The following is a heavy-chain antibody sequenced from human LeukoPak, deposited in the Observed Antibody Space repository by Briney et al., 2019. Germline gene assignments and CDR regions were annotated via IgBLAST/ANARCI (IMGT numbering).Heavy chain of an antibody. Sequence: ASGTPSLPRTVSCGSIHSGGYYWTRIRPHPGEGPEWIGCISYSGSTYYNPSLKSRVTISVDTSKSQFSLNLSSVTAADTAVYYCARDPSTYRYFDYWGQGTLVTVSS. CDR1: CGSIHSGGYY. CDR2: ISYSGST. J-gene: IGHJ4*02. CDR3: ARDPSTYRYFDY. V-gene: IGHV4-31*03. D-gene: IGHD3-16*02.